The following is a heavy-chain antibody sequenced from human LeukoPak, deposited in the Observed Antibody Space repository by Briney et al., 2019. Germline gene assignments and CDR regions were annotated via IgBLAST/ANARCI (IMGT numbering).Heavy chain of an antibody. CDR2: ISGSGGST. CDR3: AKDRSVLRYFDWLLLSAFDI. J-gene: IGHJ3*02. CDR1: GFTFSSYA. Sequence: GGSLRLSCAASGFTFSSYAMSWVRQAPGKGLEWVSAISGSGGSTYYADSVKGRFTISRDNSKNTLYLQMNSLRAEDTAVYYCAKDRSVLRYFDWLLLSAFDIWGQGTMVTVSS. V-gene: IGHV3-23*01. D-gene: IGHD3-9*01.